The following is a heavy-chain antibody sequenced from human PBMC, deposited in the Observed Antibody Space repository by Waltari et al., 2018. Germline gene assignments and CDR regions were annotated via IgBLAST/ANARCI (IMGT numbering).Heavy chain of an antibody. Sequence: EVQLVESGGGLVQPGRSLRLSCAASGFTFDDSAMHWVRQAPGKGLEWVAGIRWNSGSIGDADSVKGRFTISRDNAKNSLDLQMNSLRAEDTALYYCAKDSVSDNAPDYWGQGTLVTVSS. V-gene: IGHV3-9*01. CDR2: IRWNSGSI. CDR3: AKDSVSDNAPDY. CDR1: GFTFDDSA. J-gene: IGHJ4*02.